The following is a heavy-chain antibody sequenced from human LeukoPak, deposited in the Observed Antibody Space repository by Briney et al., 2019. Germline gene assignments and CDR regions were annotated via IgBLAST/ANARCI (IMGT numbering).Heavy chain of an antibody. CDR3: AKGSFDI. J-gene: IGHJ3*02. CDR2: INTGETT. Sequence: GGSLRLSCAASGFNVGTYAMSWVRQAPGRGLEWVSCINTGETTFYADSVKGRFTISRDNSNLYLHMTSLRDEDTALYYCAKGSFDIWGQGTVVIVSS. V-gene: IGHV3-23*01. CDR1: GFNVGTYA.